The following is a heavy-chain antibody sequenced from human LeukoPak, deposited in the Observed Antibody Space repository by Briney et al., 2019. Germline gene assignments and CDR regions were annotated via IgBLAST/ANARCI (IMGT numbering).Heavy chain of an antibody. CDR3: ARVRDTAMAEAPFDY. CDR1: GGSISSYY. CDR2: IYYSGST. V-gene: IGHV4-59*01. Sequence: PSETLPLTCTVSGGSISSYYWSWIRQPPGKGLEWIGYIYYSGSTNYNPSLKSRVTISVDTSKNQFSLKLSSVTAADTAVYYCARVRDTAMAEAPFDYWGQGTLVTVSS. J-gene: IGHJ4*02. D-gene: IGHD5-18*01.